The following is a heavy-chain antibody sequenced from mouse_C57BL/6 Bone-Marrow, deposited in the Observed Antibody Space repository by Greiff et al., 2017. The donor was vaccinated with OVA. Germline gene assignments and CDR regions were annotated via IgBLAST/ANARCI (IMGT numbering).Heavy chain of an antibody. V-gene: IGHV1-81*01. J-gene: IGHJ1*03. CDR1: GYTFTSYG. CDR3: ARGITTVVDFDV. CDR2: IYPRSGNT. D-gene: IGHD1-1*01. Sequence: VKLVESGAELARPGASVKLSCKASGYTFTSYGISWVKQRTGQGLEWIGEIYPRSGNTYYNEKFKGKATLTADKSSSTAYMELRSLTSEDSAVYFCARGITTVVDFDVWGTGTTVTVSS.